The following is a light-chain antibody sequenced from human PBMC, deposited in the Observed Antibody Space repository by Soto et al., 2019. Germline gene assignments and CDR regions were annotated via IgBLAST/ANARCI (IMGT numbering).Light chain of an antibody. V-gene: IGKV1-5*03. CDR1: RSISKW. Sequence: DIQMTQSPSTLSASVGDRVTITCRASRSISKWLAWYQQKPGTAPKLLIHQASSLESGVPSRFSGSGSGTEFTLTLSSVQPDDFATYYCQHYNTYSWFTFGPGTKVDIK. CDR2: QAS. CDR3: QHYNTYSWFT. J-gene: IGKJ3*01.